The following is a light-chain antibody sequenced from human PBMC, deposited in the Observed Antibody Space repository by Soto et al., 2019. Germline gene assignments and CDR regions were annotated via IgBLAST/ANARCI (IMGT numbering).Light chain of an antibody. CDR1: NIGSKS. CDR2: YDS. CDR3: QVCDISSDHSV. V-gene: IGLV3-21*04. J-gene: IGLJ2*01. Sequence: SYELTQPPSVSVAPGKTARITCGGNNIGSKSVHWYQQKPGQAPVLVIYYDSDRPSGIPERFSGSNSGNTATLTISRVEAGDEADYYCQVCDISSDHSVFGGGTKLTV.